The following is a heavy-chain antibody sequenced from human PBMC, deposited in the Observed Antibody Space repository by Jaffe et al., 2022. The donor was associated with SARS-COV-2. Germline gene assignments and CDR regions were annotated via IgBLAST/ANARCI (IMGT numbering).Heavy chain of an antibody. CDR2: IYTSGST. J-gene: IGHJ6*02. V-gene: IGHV4-61*02. CDR3: ARDRIAVAGPKYGMDV. D-gene: IGHD6-19*01. CDR1: GGSISSGSYY. Sequence: QVQLQESGPGLVKPSQTLSLTCTVSGGSISSGSYYWSWIRQPAGKGLEWIGRIYTSGSTNYNPSLKSRVTISVDTSKNQFSLKLSSVTAADTAVYYCARDRIAVAGPKYGMDVWGQGTTVTVSS.